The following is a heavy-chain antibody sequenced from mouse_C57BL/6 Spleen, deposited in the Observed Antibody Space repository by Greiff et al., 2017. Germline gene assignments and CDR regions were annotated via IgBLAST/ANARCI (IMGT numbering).Heavy chain of an antibody. CDR3: ARDRYYDYEVFDY. Sequence: DVMLVESGGGLVKPGGSLKLSCAASGFTFSSYAMSWVRQTPEKRLEWVATISDGGSYTYYPDNVKGRFTISRDNAKNNLYLQMSHLKSEDTAMYYCARDRYYDYEVFDYWGQGTTLTVSS. D-gene: IGHD2-4*01. V-gene: IGHV5-4*01. CDR2: ISDGGSYT. J-gene: IGHJ2*01. CDR1: GFTFSSYA.